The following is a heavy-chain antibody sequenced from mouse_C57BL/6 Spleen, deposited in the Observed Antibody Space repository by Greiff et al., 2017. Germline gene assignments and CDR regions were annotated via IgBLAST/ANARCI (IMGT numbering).Heavy chain of an antibody. CDR2: LNPHHGGT. D-gene: IGHD1-1*01. CDR3: ARRGYGSRYWYFDV. Sequence: VQLKESGPELVKPGASVKIPCKASGYTFTDYNMAWVKQSHGKSLAWIGDLNPHHGGTIYNQKFKGKATLTVDKSSSTAYMELRSLTSEDTAVYYCARRGYGSRYWYFDVWGTGTTVTVAS. CDR1: GYTFTDYN. V-gene: IGHV1-18*01. J-gene: IGHJ1*03.